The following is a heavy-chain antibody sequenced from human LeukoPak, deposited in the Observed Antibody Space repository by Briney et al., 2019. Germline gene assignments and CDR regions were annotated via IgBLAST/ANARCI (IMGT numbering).Heavy chain of an antibody. CDR3: ARGVVGYGDYLDY. CDR2: IYYSGST. Sequence: PSGTLSLSCAASGCSISSYARSWIRQAPGKGLEWIASIYYSGSTNYNPALKSRVHISVHTSKNQFSLKLSSVSAGDTAVYYCARGVVGYGDYLDYWGQGTLVTVS. J-gene: IGHJ4*02. V-gene: IGHV4-59*01. D-gene: IGHD4-17*01. CDR1: GCSISSYA.